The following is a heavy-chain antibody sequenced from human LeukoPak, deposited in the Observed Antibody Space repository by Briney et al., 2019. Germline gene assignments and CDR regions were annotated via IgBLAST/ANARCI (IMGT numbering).Heavy chain of an antibody. CDR2: IYASGNT. J-gene: IGHJ4*02. V-gene: IGHV4-4*07. CDR1: GGSISSYY. Sequence: SSETLSLTCTVSGGSISSYYWSWVRQPAGKGLEWIGHIYASGNTSYNPSLKGRVTMTVDTSKNQFSLNLSSVTAADTAVYYCARGRGSSWYYFDSWGQGTLVTVS. D-gene: IGHD6-13*01. CDR3: ARGRGSSWYYFDS.